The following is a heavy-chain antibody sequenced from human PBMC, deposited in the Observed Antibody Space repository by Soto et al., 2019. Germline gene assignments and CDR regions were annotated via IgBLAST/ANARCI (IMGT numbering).Heavy chain of an antibody. D-gene: IGHD3-9*01. Sequence: GGSLRLSCAASGFTSSDHYMDWVRQPPGKGLEWVGRSGSKDTSFTKEYAASGKGRFTISKEGSKNSVYLQMNGLKSEDTAMYFCARGVPSTAPSDWAFDIWGQGTMVTVSS. CDR2: SGSKDTSFTK. V-gene: IGHV3-72*01. J-gene: IGHJ3*02. CDR3: ARGVPSTAPSDWAFDI. CDR1: GFTSSDHY.